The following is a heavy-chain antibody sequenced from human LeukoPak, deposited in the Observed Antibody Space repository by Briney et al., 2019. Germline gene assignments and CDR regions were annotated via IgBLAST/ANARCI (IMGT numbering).Heavy chain of an antibody. CDR2: IYYSGST. J-gene: IGHJ4*02. Sequence: SETLSLTCTVSGGSISSYYWSWIRQPPGKGLEWIGYIYYSGSTNYNPSLKGRVTISVDTSKNQFSLKLSSVTAADTAVYYCARAKRGPTAGYSSSWLFDYWGQGTLVTVSS. V-gene: IGHV4-59*01. D-gene: IGHD6-13*01. CDR3: ARAKRGPTAGYSSSWLFDY. CDR1: GGSISSYY.